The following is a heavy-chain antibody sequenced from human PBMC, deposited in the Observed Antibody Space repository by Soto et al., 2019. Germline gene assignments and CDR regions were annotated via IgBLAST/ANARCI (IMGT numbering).Heavy chain of an antibody. CDR1: GFTFSSYS. CDR2: ISSSSSYI. D-gene: IGHD6-6*01. V-gene: IGHV3-21*01. Sequence: EVQLVESGGGLVKPGGSLRLSCAASGFTFSSYSLNWVRQAPGKGLEWVSSISSSSSYIYYADSVKGRFTISRDNAKNSLDLQMNSLRAEDTAVYYCARDSSSRSPVSMWGQGTLVTVSS. CDR3: ARDSSSRSPVSM. J-gene: IGHJ4*02.